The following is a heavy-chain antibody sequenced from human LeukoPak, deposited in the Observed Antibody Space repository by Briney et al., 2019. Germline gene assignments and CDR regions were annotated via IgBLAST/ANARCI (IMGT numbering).Heavy chain of an antibody. Sequence: PSETLSLTCTVSGGSISSYYWSWIRQPPGKGLEWIGYIYYSGSTNYNPSLKSRVTISVDTSKNQFSLKLSSVTAADTAVYYCARHRNSGYHSYGMDVWGQGTTVTVSS. CDR3: ARHRNSGYHSYGMDV. CDR2: IYYSGST. V-gene: IGHV4-59*08. D-gene: IGHD5-12*01. J-gene: IGHJ6*02. CDR1: GGSISSYY.